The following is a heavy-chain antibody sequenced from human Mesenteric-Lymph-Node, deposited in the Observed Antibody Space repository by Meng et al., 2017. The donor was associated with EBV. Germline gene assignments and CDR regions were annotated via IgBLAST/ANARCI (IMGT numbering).Heavy chain of an antibody. CDR2: IYHAGRT. Sequence: HRQGSTRVLGKPSATLSPHWEFSDNSIRNTNWWNWARQPPGKGLEWIGEIYHAGRTNYNPSLKSRVTLSVDKSKNQFSLKLTSVTAADTAIYYCVRDRRGSDPSHFDSWGQGTLVTVSS. J-gene: IGHJ4*02. CDR3: VRDRRGSDPSHFDS. CDR1: DNSIRNTNW. V-gene: IGHV4-4*02. D-gene: IGHD2-15*01.